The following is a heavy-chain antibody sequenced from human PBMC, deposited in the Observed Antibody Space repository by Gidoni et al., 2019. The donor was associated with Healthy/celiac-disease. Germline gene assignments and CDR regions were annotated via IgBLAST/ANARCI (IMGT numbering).Heavy chain of an antibody. CDR3: VKDILLWFGESPPMHFDY. D-gene: IGHD3-10*01. V-gene: IGHV3-64D*08. J-gene: IGHJ4*02. CDR2: ISSNGGST. CDR1: GFTFSSYA. Sequence: EVQLVESGGGLVQPGGSLRLSCSASGFTFSSYAMHWVRPAPGKGLEYVAAISSNGGSTYYADSVKGRFTISRDNSKNTLYLQMSSLRAEDTAVYYCVKDILLWFGESPPMHFDYWGQGTLVTVSS.